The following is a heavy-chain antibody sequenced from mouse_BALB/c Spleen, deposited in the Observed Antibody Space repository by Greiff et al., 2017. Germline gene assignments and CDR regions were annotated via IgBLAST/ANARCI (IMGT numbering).Heavy chain of an antibody. J-gene: IGHJ4*01. CDR1: GFTFSSYG. V-gene: IGHV5-6*01. D-gene: IGHD1-1*01. CDR2: ISSGGSYT. Sequence: EVKLMESGGDLVKPGGSLKLSCAASGFTFSSYGMSWVRQTPDKRLEWVATISSGGSYTYYPDSVKGRFTISRDNAKNTLFLQMTSLRSEDTAMYYCARGVVAPYAMDYWGQGTSVTVSS. CDR3: ARGVVAPYAMDY.